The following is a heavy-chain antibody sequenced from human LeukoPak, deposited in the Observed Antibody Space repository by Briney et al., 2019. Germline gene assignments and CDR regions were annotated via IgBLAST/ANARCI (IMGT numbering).Heavy chain of an antibody. CDR1: GRSISSSSYY. CDR2: IYYSGST. Sequence: SETLSLTCTVSGRSISSSSYYWGWIRHPPGKGLEWFGGIYYSGSTYYNPSLKSRVTISVHTSTNQFSLKLSSVTAAESAVYYGAGQNVPLVVTMIVGHGVDLWGQGTMVTVSS. V-gene: IGHV4-39*01. J-gene: IGHJ5*02. D-gene: IGHD3-22*01. CDR3: AGQNVPLVVTMIVGHGVDL.